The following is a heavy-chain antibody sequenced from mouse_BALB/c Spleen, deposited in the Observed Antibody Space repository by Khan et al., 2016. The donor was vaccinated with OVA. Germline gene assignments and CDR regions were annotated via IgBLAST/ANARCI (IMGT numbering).Heavy chain of an antibody. J-gene: IGHJ3*01. CDR2: INPSNGGT. CDR1: GYTFTSYY. Sequence: QVQLQQSGAELVKPGASVKLSCKASGYTFTSYYMYWVKQRPGQGLEWIGEINPSNGGTNFNEKFKIKATLTVDKSSSTADMQLSSLTSEDSAVYYDMRGGYGGFAYWGQGTLVTVSA. CDR3: MRGGYGGFAY. V-gene: IGHV1S81*02. D-gene: IGHD1-2*01.